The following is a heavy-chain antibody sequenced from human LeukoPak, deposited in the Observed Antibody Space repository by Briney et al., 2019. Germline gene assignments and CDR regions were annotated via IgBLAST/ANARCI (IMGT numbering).Heavy chain of an antibody. J-gene: IGHJ4*02. Sequence: SETLSLTCTVSGGSISSYYWSWIRQPPGKVLECIGYISYSGSTNYNPSLKSRVTMSVDTSKNQFSLKLTSLNASATAVYYCARRIVNPALDLFDSWGQGTPLTVSS. V-gene: IGHV4-59*01. CDR2: ISYSGST. CDR3: ARRIVNPALDLFDS. D-gene: IGHD2-21*01. CDR1: GGSISSYY.